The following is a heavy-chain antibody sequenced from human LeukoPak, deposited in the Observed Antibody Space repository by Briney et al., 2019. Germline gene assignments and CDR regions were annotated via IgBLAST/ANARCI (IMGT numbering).Heavy chain of an antibody. Sequence: PGGSLRLSCAASGFTFSSYGMHWVRQAPGKGLEWVAVISYDGSNKYYADSVKGRFTISRDNSKNALYLQMNSLRAEDTAVYYCAKDATWYYYDSSGYNYDYFDYWGQGTLVTVSS. D-gene: IGHD3-22*01. CDR2: ISYDGSNK. CDR3: AKDATWYYYDSSGYNYDYFDY. V-gene: IGHV3-30*18. CDR1: GFTFSSYG. J-gene: IGHJ4*02.